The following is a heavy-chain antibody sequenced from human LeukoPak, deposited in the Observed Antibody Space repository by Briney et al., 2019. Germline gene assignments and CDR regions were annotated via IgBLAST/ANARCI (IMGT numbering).Heavy chain of an antibody. Sequence: SETLSLTCTVSGDSISSSNWWTWVRQVPGKGLEWIAEIYHSGSTNYNLSFKTPVTISIDKSRNQFSLKLTSVTAADTAVYYCARIRDGYSIWGQGTMVTVSS. CDR2: IYHSGST. D-gene: IGHD5-24*01. CDR1: GDSISSSNW. V-gene: IGHV4-4*02. CDR3: ARIRDGYSI. J-gene: IGHJ3*02.